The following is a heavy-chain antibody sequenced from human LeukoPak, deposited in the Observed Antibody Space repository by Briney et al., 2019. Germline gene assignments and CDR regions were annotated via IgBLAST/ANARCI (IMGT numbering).Heavy chain of an antibody. CDR1: GGSISSSSYY. CDR2: IYHSGKT. V-gene: IGHV4-39*07. CDR3: ARDAYDSSGYSFDY. Sequence: SETLSLTCTVSGGSISSSSYYWGWIRQPPGKGLEWIGEIYHSGKTNYNPSLKSRVTISVDKSKYQISLKLSSVTAADTAVYYCARDAYDSSGYSFDYWGQGTLVTVSS. D-gene: IGHD3-22*01. J-gene: IGHJ4*02.